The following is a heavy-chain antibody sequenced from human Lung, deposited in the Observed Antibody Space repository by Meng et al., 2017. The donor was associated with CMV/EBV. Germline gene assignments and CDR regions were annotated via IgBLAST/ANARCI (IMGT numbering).Heavy chain of an antibody. D-gene: IGHD6-19*01. Sequence: GGSLRPXXAASGFTFNKYAMTWVRQAPGKGLEWVSIISAVIDNTYYADSVKGRFTLSRDNSMNTLYLQMHSLRAEDTAIYFCAKGLGTTGWYSPLDAWGRGTXVTVSS. V-gene: IGHV3-23*01. CDR1: GFTFNKYA. J-gene: IGHJ5*02. CDR3: AKGLGTTGWYSPLDA. CDR2: ISAVIDNT.